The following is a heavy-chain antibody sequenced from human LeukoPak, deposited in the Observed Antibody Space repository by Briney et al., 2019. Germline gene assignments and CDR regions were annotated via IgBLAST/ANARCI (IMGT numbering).Heavy chain of an antibody. CDR3: ARDGRGYYDFWSGYPNWFDP. CDR1: GYTFTSYA. V-gene: IGHV1-18*01. D-gene: IGHD3-3*01. Sequence: ASVKVSCKASGYTFTSYAFSWVRQAPGQGLEWMGWINTNNGNTNYVKRLQGRVTMTTDTSTSTAYMELRSLRSDDTAVYYCARDGRGYYDFWSGYPNWFDPWGQGTLVTVSS. CDR2: INTNNGNT. J-gene: IGHJ5*02.